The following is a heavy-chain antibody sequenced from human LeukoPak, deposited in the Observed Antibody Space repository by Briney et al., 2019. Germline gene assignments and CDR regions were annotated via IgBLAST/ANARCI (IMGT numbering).Heavy chain of an antibody. V-gene: IGHV5-51*01. J-gene: IGHJ4*02. CDR3: ARRSDYCSGGSCYPDY. Sequence: GESLKISCKGSGYSFTSYWIGWVRQMPGKGLEWMGIIYPGDSDTRYSPSFQGQVTISADKSISTAYLQWSSLKASDTAMYYCARRSDYCSGGSCYPDYWGQGTPVTVSS. CDR2: IYPGDSDT. D-gene: IGHD2-15*01. CDR1: GYSFTSYW.